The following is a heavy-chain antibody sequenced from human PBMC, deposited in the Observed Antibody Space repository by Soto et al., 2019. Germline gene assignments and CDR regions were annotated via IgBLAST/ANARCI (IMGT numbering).Heavy chain of an antibody. V-gene: IGHV3-23*01. CDR2: ISGSGDRT. CDR1: GFTFSSYS. D-gene: IGHD1-26*01. Sequence: GGSLRLSCAASGFTFSSYSITWVRQAPGKGLEWVSVISGSGDRTYYADSVKGRFTISRDNSKNTLYLQMNSLRAEDTAVYYCASGRGRYFYYGMGVWGQGTTVTVSS. J-gene: IGHJ6*02. CDR3: ASGRGRYFYYGMGV.